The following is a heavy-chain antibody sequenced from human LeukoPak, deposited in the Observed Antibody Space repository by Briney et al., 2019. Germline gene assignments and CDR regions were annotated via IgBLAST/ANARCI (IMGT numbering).Heavy chain of an antibody. V-gene: IGHV3-15*01. CDR2: FKSKTDGGTT. D-gene: IGHD6-6*01. CDR3: TSDRGIAARPLFDL. CDR1: GFPFSKAW. Sequence: GGSLRLSCAGSGFPFSKAWMGWVRQIPGEGLEWLGRFKSKTDGGTTDFAAPVKGRFILSRDDSKNTLYLQMNSLKIGDTAVYYCTSDRGIAARPLFDLWGQGTLVTVSS. J-gene: IGHJ4*02.